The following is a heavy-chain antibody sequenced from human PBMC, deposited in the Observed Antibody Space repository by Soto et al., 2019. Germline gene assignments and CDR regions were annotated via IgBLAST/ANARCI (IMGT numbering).Heavy chain of an antibody. CDR2: ISGSGGST. CDR3: AEVSSVTTFRSPFDY. V-gene: IGHV3-23*01. Sequence: PGGSLRLSCAASGFTFSSYAMSWVRQAPGKGLEWVSAISGSGGSTYYADSVKGRFTISRDNSKNTLYLQMNSLRAEDTAVYYCAEVSSVTTFRSPFDYWGQGTLVTVSS. D-gene: IGHD4-17*01. CDR1: GFTFSSYA. J-gene: IGHJ4*02.